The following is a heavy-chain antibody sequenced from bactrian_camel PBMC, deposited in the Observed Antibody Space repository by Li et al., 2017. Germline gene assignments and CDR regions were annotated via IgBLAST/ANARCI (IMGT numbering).Heavy chain of an antibody. D-gene: IGHD3*01. V-gene: IGHV3S1*01. CDR1: DSTFRWKW. CDR3: ANGINMGWSLNY. CDR2: ISSAGGTT. J-gene: IGHJ4*01. Sequence: HVQLVESGGGSVQPGESLRLSCTGSDSTFRWKWMYWVRQAPGKGLEWVSTISSAGGTTYYQEPVKGRFTCSRDNAKNTVYLQMNSLKPEDTAVYYCANGINMGWSLNYWGQGTQVTVS.